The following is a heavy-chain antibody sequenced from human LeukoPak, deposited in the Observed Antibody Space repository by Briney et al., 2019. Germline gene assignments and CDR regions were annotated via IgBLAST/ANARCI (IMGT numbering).Heavy chain of an antibody. CDR2: ISSSSSYI. J-gene: IGHJ4*02. CDR1: GFTFSSYS. D-gene: IGHD3-3*01. Sequence: GGSLRLSCAASGFTFSSYSMNWVRQTPGKGLEWVSSISSSSSYIYYADSVKGRFTISRDNAKNSLYLQMNSLRAEDTAVYYCARAGIRFLEWLSTIWGQGTLVTVSS. CDR3: ARAGIRFLEWLSTI. V-gene: IGHV3-21*01.